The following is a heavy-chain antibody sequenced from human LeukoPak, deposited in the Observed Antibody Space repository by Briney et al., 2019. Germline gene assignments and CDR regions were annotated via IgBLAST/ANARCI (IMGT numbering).Heavy chain of an antibody. CDR2: IVVGSGNT. Sequence: GASVKVSCKASGFTFTSSAMQWVRQARGQRLEWIGWIVVGSGNTNYAQKFQERVTITRDMSTSTAYMELSSLRSEDTAVCYCAADLKSRWSFDYWGQGTLVTVSS. J-gene: IGHJ4*02. V-gene: IGHV1-58*02. CDR3: AADLKSRWSFDY. CDR1: GFTFTSSA. D-gene: IGHD3-3*01.